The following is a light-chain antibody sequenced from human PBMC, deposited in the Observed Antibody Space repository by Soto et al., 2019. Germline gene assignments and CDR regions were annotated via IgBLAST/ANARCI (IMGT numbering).Light chain of an antibody. CDR1: QSVSSY. CDR3: QQRSNRPPP. CDR2: QTS. Sequence: EIVLTQSPATLSLSPGERATLSCRAGQSVSSYLAWYQQKPGQAPRLLIYQTSNRATGIPARFSGSGSGTDFNLTTSSLEPEDFAIYFCQQRSNRPPPFGQGTKLEIK. V-gene: IGKV3-11*01. J-gene: IGKJ2*01.